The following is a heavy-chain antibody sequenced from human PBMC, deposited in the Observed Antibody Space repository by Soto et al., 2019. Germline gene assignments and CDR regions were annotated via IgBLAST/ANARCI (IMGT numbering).Heavy chain of an antibody. CDR1: GGSFSGYY. CDR3: ERESGSGWYVWFDT. CDR2: INHSGST. D-gene: IGHD6-19*01. V-gene: IGHV4-34*01. J-gene: IGHJ5*02. Sequence: SETLSLTCAVYGGSFSGYYWSWIRQPPGKGLEWIGEINHSGSTNYNPSLKSRVTISVDTSKNQFSLKLSSVTAADTAVYYCERESGSGWYVWFDTWGQGTLVTVSS.